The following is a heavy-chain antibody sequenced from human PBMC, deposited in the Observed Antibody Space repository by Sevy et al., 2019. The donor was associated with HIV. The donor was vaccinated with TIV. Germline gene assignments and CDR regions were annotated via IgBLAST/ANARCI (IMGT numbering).Heavy chain of an antibody. CDR3: ARGGTNLFAP. CDR1: GGSGGSISDYY. V-gene: IGHV4-59*01. D-gene: IGHD2-8*01. J-gene: IGHJ5*02. Sequence: SETLSLTCSVSGGSGGSISDYYWSWIRQPPGKGLEWIGYINYSRSTKFNPSLKSRVTISVDTSKNQFSLKLTSVTAADTAVYYCARGGTNLFAPWGQGTLVTVSS. CDR2: INYSRST.